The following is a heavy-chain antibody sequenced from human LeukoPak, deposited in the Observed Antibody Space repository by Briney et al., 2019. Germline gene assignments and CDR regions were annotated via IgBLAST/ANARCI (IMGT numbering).Heavy chain of an antibody. CDR1: GYTFTSYA. CDR3: ARGGDSSGWYVFFDY. D-gene: IGHD6-19*01. J-gene: IGHJ4*02. V-gene: IGHV1-2*02. CDR2: INPNSGGT. Sequence: ASVKVSCKASGYTFTSYAMNWVRQAPGQGLEWMGWINPNSGGTNYAQKFQGRVTMTRDTSISTAYMELSRLRSDDTAVYYCARGGDSSGWYVFFDYWGQGTLVTVSS.